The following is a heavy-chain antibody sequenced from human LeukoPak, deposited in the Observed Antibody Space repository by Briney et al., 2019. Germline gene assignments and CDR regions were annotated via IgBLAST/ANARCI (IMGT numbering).Heavy chain of an antibody. J-gene: IGHJ4*02. D-gene: IGHD2-15*01. Sequence: PGGSLRLSCAASGFTFSSYAMSWVRRAPGKGLEWVSAISGSGGSTYYADSVKGRFTISRDNSKNTLYLQMNSLRAEDTAVYYCAKDYCSGGSCYSGVPDYWGQGTLVTVSS. CDR3: AKDYCSGGSCYSGVPDY. CDR2: ISGSGGST. V-gene: IGHV3-23*01. CDR1: GFTFSSYA.